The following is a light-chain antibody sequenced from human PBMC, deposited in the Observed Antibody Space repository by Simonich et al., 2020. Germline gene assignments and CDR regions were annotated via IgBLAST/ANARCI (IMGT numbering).Light chain of an antibody. CDR2: VVS. Sequence: QSALTQPASVSGSPGQSITISCTGTSSDVGGYHYFSWYQQHPGKAPKLMIYVVSNRPSGVSNRFSGSKSGNTAALTISGLQAEDEADYYCSSYTSSSTRVFGGGTKLTVL. CDR1: SSDVGGYHY. J-gene: IGLJ3*02. CDR3: SSYTSSSTRV. V-gene: IGLV2-14*03.